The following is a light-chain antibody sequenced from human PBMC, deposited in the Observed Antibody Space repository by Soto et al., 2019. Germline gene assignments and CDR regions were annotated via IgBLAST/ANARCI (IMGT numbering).Light chain of an antibody. Sequence: IVMTHSPPTLSVSPCERATLSCSASQSVSSNLAWYQQKPGQAPRLLIYGASTRATGIPARFSGSGSGTEFTLTISSLQSEDFAVYYCQQYNDWPAGTFGQGTKVDIK. CDR2: GAS. CDR1: QSVSSN. V-gene: IGKV3-15*01. J-gene: IGKJ1*01. CDR3: QQYNDWPAGT.